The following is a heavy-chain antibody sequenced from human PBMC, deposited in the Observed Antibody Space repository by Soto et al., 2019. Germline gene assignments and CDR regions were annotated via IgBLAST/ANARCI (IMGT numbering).Heavy chain of an antibody. J-gene: IGHJ4*02. V-gene: IGHV4-34*01. CDR3: ARAKSVSGRRGSAL. CDR1: GGYFRGYY. D-gene: IGHD2-15*01. CDR2: INHSGST. Sequence: SETHSVTCTVYGGYFRGYYGSWISQPTGKGLEWTGEINHSGSTNYNPSLKSRVTISVDTSKNQFSLNLTYLTASDTAMYYCARAKSVSGRRGSALRGQGTQVTVSS.